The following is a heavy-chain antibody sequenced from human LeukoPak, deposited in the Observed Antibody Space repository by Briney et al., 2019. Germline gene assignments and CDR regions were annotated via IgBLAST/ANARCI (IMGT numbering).Heavy chain of an antibody. Sequence: GASVKVSCKASGYTFTSYDFNWVRQATGQRPEWMGWMSPNSGNTGYAQKFQGRVTMTRNTSISTAYMELSSLRSEDTAVYYCARDVIVVVPAAEVYYYYGMDVWGQGTTVTVSS. J-gene: IGHJ6*02. D-gene: IGHD2-2*01. CDR2: MSPNSGNT. V-gene: IGHV1-8*01. CDR1: GYTFTSYD. CDR3: ARDVIVVVPAAEVYYYYGMDV.